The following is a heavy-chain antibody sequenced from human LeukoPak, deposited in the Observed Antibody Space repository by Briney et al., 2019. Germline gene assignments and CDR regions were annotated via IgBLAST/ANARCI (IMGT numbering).Heavy chain of an antibody. Sequence: GASVKVSCKASGYTFTSYYMHWVRQAPGQGLEWMGIINPSGGSTSYAQKFQGRVTMTRDTSTSTVYMELSSLRSEDTAVYYCARDQSGYYYDSSGYQNQIDYWVQGTLVSVSS. CDR1: GYTFTSYY. D-gene: IGHD3-22*01. J-gene: IGHJ4*02. CDR3: ARDQSGYYYDSSGYQNQIDY. CDR2: INPSGGST. V-gene: IGHV1-46*01.